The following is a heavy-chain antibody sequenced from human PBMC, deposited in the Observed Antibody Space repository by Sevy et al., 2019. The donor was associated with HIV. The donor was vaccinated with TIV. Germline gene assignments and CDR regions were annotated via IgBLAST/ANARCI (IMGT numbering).Heavy chain of an antibody. CDR3: ARGPDYYDRSGYYYQ. CDR1: GFTFSSYS. V-gene: IGHV3-21*01. Sequence: GGSLRLSCAASGFTFSSYSMHWVRQAPGKGLEWVSSISSSSTYIYYADSVKGRFTISRDNAKNSLYLQMNSLRAEDTAVYYCARGPDYYDRSGYYYQWVQGTLVTVSS. D-gene: IGHD3-22*01. CDR2: ISSSSTYI. J-gene: IGHJ4*02.